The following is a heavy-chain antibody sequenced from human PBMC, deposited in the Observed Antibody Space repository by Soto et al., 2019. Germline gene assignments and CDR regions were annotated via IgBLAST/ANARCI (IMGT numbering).Heavy chain of an antibody. CDR3: ARDCPGSSTTGDGNEWFDS. J-gene: IGHJ5*01. CDR2: ISSSRSTI. CDR1: GFTFSSYS. Sequence: GGSLRLSCAASGFTFSSYSMNWVRQAPGKGLEWVSYISSSRSTIYYADSVKGRFTISRDNAKNSLYLQMNSLRAEDTAVYYCARDCPGSSTTGDGNEWFDSWGQGTLVTGSS. V-gene: IGHV3-48*01. D-gene: IGHD2-2*01.